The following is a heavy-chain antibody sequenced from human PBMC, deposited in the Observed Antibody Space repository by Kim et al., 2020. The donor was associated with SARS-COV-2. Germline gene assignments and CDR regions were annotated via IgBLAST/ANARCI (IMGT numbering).Heavy chain of an antibody. D-gene: IGHD6-25*01. J-gene: IGHJ6*02. CDR1: GFTFSSYA. V-gene: IGHV3-23*01. CDR2: ISGSGTST. CDR3: AKPIAAQRYYYYYGMDV. Sequence: GGSLRLSCAASGFTFSSYAMSWVRQATGKGLKWVSGISGSGTSTYYADSVKGRFTISRDNSKNTLYLQMNSLRAEDTAVYYCAKPIAAQRYYYYYGMDVWGQGTTVTVSS.